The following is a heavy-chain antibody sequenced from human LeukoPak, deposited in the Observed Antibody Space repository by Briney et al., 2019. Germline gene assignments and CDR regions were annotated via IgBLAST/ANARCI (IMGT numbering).Heavy chain of an antibody. Sequence: GGSLRLSCAASGFTFSSYAMSWVRQAPGKGLEWVAVISYDENTKYYADSVKGRFTISRDNSRNTLYLQMNSLRADDTALYYCARDLYSSSSVNWFDPWGQGTLVTVSS. D-gene: IGHD6-6*01. CDR2: ISYDENTK. V-gene: IGHV3-30*04. J-gene: IGHJ5*02. CDR3: ARDLYSSSSVNWFDP. CDR1: GFTFSSYA.